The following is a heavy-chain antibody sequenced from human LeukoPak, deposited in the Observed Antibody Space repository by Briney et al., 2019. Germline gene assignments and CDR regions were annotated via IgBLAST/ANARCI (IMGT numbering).Heavy chain of an antibody. Sequence: PGGSLRLSCAASGFTFSSYAMSWVRQAPGKGLEWVSAISGSGGSTYYADSVKGRFTISRDNSKNTLYLQMNSLRAEDTAVYYCARLRSSWYDAFDIWGQGTMVTVSS. J-gene: IGHJ3*02. V-gene: IGHV3-23*01. D-gene: IGHD6-13*01. CDR1: GFTFSSYA. CDR3: ARLRSSWYDAFDI. CDR2: ISGSGGST.